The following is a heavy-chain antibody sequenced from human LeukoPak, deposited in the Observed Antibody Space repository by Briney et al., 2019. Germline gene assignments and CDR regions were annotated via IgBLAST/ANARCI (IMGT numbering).Heavy chain of an antibody. CDR2: INPNSGGT. CDR1: GYTFTGYY. CDR3: ARAWYSSGWYAH. Sequence: ASVKVSCKASGYTFTGYYMHWVREAPGQGLEWMGWINPNSGGTNYAQKFQGRVTMTRDTSMSTAYMQLSRLRSDDTAVYYCARAWYSSGWYAHWGQGTLVTVSS. D-gene: IGHD6-19*01. J-gene: IGHJ4*02. V-gene: IGHV1-2*02.